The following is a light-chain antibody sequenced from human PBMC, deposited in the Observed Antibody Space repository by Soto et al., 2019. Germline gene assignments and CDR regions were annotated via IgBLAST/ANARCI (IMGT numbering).Light chain of an antibody. CDR2: ELS. Sequence: QSVLTQPRSVSGSPGQSVTISCTGTSSDVGGYNYVSWYQQHPGKAPKLMIYELSNRPSGVSNRFSGSKSGNTASLTISGLQAEDEADYYCCSYAGSYTWVFGGGTKLTVL. CDR3: CSYAGSYTWV. V-gene: IGLV2-11*01. CDR1: SSDVGGYNY. J-gene: IGLJ2*01.